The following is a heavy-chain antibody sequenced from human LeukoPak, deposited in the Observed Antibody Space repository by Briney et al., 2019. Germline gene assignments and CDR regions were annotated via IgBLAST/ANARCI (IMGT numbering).Heavy chain of an antibody. Sequence: ASVKVSCKASGYTFTSYYMHWVQQAPGQGLEWMGIINPSGGSTSYAQKFQGRVTMTRDTSTSTVYMELSSLRSEDTAVYYCARSLHDYGGNSQEYYFDYWGQGTLVTVSS. CDR2: INPSGGST. J-gene: IGHJ4*02. D-gene: IGHD4-23*01. V-gene: IGHV1-46*01. CDR3: ARSLHDYGGNSQEYYFDY. CDR1: GYTFTSYY.